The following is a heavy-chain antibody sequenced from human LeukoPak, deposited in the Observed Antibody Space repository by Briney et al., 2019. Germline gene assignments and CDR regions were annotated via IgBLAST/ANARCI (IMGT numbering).Heavy chain of an antibody. V-gene: IGHV3-30-3*01. CDR1: GFTFRSYT. CDR2: ISYDGSNE. Sequence: GRSLRLSCAASGFTFRSYTMHWVRQAPGKGLEWVAVISYDGSNEYYADSVKGRFTISRDNSKNTLYLQMNSLRAEDTAVYYCARDGASLNWFDPWGQGTLVTVSS. D-gene: IGHD1-26*01. CDR3: ARDGASLNWFDP. J-gene: IGHJ5*02.